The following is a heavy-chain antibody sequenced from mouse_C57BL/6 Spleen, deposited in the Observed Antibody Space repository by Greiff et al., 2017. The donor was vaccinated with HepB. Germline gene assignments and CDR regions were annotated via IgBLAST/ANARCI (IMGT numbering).Heavy chain of an antibody. Sequence: EVKLMESGGGLVQPKGSLKLSCAASGFSFNTYAMNWVRQAPGKGLEWVARIRSKSNNYATYYADSVKDRFTISRDDSESMLYLQMNNLKTEDTAMYYCVRQTTGYFDVWGTGTTVTVSS. D-gene: IGHD1-1*01. CDR3: VRQTTGYFDV. J-gene: IGHJ1*03. CDR2: IRSKSNNYAT. V-gene: IGHV10-1*01. CDR1: GFSFNTYA.